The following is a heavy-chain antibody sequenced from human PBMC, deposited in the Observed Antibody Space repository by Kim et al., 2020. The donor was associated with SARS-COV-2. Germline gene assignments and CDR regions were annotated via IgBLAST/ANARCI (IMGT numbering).Heavy chain of an antibody. V-gene: IGHV3-9*01. D-gene: IGHD1-7*01. CDR2: ISWNSGSI. CDR3: AKDIGFVDNWNYEGLGYFDY. J-gene: IGHJ4*02. Sequence: GGSLRLSCAASGFTFGDYAMHWVRQAPGKGLEWVSGISWNSGSIGYADSVKGRFTISRDNAKNSLYLQMNSLRAEDTALYYCAKDIGFVDNWNYEGLGYFDYWGQGTLVTVSS. CDR1: GFTFGDYA.